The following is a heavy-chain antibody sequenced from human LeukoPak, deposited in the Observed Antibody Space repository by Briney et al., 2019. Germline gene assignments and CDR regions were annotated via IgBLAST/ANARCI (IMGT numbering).Heavy chain of an antibody. CDR2: ISSGSKYI. J-gene: IGHJ5*02. CDR3: ARVRAGLQAFDT. V-gene: IGHV3-21*01. D-gene: IGHD4-11*01. Sequence: PGESLRLSCAASGFKFNTHNLNWVRQAPGKGLEWVSSISSGSKYILYADSVKGRFTVSRDNAKNSLYLKMNSLRAEDTAVYYCARVRAGLQAFDTWGQGTLVTVSS. CDR1: GFKFNTHN.